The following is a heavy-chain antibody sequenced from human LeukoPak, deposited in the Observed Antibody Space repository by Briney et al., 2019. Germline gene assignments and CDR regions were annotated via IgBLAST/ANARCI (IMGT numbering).Heavy chain of an antibody. Sequence: GGSLRLSCAASGFTASSNYMSWVRQAPGRGLGWVSVIYSGGSTYYADSVKGRFTISRDNSKNTLYLQMNSLRAEDTAVYYCAKDHVRYYDSSGYYFDHWGQGTLVTVSS. J-gene: IGHJ4*02. V-gene: IGHV3-53*01. CDR1: GFTASSNY. D-gene: IGHD3-22*01. CDR2: IYSGGST. CDR3: AKDHVRYYDSSGYYFDH.